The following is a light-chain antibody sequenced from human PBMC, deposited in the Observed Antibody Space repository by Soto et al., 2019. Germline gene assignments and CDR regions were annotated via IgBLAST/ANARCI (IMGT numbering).Light chain of an antibody. CDR2: KAS. J-gene: IGKJ4*01. CDR3: QVDNISLDD. Sequence: EIPVKKSASTRYPSLASADPVTFRASQTISSWLAWYQQKPGKAPKLLIYKASTLKSGVPSRFSGSGSGTEFTLTICRLQPDDFTPSYCQVDNISLDDFGEGTIVEI. V-gene: IGKV1-5*03. CDR1: QTISSW.